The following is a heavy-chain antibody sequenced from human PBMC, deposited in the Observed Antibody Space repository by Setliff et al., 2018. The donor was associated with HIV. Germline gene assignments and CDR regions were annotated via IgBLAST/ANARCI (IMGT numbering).Heavy chain of an antibody. Sequence: GGSLRLSCAGSGFIFSNYAMYWVRQAPGKGLEWVSGISWNADFTAYAESTKGRFTISRDNARKSLYLQMNSLTTEDTALYYCVRDGPLAGRYYHYMDVWGKGTTVTVSS. CDR2: ISWNADFT. CDR1: GFIFSNYA. CDR3: VRDGPLAGRYYHYMDV. D-gene: IGHD6-19*01. J-gene: IGHJ6*03. V-gene: IGHV3-9*01.